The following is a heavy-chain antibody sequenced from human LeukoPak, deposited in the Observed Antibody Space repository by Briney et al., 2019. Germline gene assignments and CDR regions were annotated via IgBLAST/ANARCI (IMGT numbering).Heavy chain of an antibody. CDR1: GYTFTGYY. CDR2: INPNSGGT. Sequence: ASVKVSCKASGYTFTGYYMHWVRQAPGQGLEWMGWINPNSGGTNYAQKFQGRVTMTRDTSISTAYMELSSLKASDTAMYYCARHGYYYDSSGYLLMSGMDVWGQGTTVTVSS. D-gene: IGHD3-22*01. CDR3: ARHGYYYDSSGYLLMSGMDV. J-gene: IGHJ6*02. V-gene: IGHV1-2*02.